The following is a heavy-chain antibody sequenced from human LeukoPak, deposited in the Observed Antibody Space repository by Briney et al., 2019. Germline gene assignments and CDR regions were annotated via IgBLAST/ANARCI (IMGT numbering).Heavy chain of an antibody. CDR3: AIVAAAGDDFDY. V-gene: IGHV3-64*01. CDR1: GFTFSSYA. CDR2: ISSNGGST. J-gene: IGHJ4*02. Sequence: GVLRLSCAASGFTFSSYAMHLVRQAPGEGLEYVSAISSNGGSTYYANSVEGRFTISRDNSKNTLYLQMGSLRAEDMAVYYCAIVAAAGDDFDYWGQGTLVTVSS. D-gene: IGHD6-13*01.